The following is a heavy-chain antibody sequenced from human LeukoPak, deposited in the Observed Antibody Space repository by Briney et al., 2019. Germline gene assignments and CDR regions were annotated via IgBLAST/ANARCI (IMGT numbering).Heavy chain of an antibody. CDR3: AKEAVSFYYMDV. V-gene: IGHV3-23*01. CDR2: FSESSGSA. CDR1: GFTLSSHA. D-gene: IGHD6-19*01. J-gene: IGHJ6*03. Sequence: GGSLRLSCAASGFTLSSHAMSWVRQAPGKGLEWISTFSESSGSAHYADSVKGRLTISRDNSKNTLYLQMNSLRAEDTAVYYCAKEAVSFYYMDVWGKGTTVTVSS.